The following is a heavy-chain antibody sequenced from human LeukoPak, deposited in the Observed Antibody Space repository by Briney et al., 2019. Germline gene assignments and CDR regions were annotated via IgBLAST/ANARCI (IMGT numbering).Heavy chain of an antibody. Sequence: GGSLRLSCAASGFTFTTYGMSWVRQAPGKGLEWVSTISGGGDGTYHADSVRGRFTISRDNSKNTLYLQMHSLRAEDTAVYYCAKGLGLDYWGQGTLVTVSS. D-gene: IGHD7-27*01. CDR3: AKGLGLDY. CDR1: GFTFTTYG. V-gene: IGHV3-23*01. J-gene: IGHJ4*02. CDR2: ISGGGDGT.